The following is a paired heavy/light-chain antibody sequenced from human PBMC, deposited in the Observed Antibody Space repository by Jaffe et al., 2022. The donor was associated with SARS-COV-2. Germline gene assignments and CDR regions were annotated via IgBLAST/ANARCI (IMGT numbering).Heavy chain of an antibody. CDR3: ASYYYDSPEGGWFDP. J-gene: IGHJ5*02. CDR2: IYSGGRT. V-gene: IGHV3-53*04. D-gene: IGHD3-22*01. Sequence: EVQLVESGGGLVQPGGSLRLSCAASGFNVSSNYMSWVRQAPGKGLEWVSVIYSGGRTSYADSVKGRFTISRHTSKNTLYLQMNSLRAEDTAMYYCASYYYDSPEGGWFDPWGQGTLVTVSS. CDR1: GFNVSSNY.
Light chain of an antibody. CDR2: AAS. J-gene: IGKJ1*01. CDR3: QQWWT. CDR1: QGISSY. Sequence: DIQLTQSPSFLSASVGDRVTITCRASQGISSYLAWYQQKPEKAPKLLIYAASTLQSGVPSRFSGSGSGTEFTLTISSLQPEDFATYYCQQWWTFGQGTKVEIK. V-gene: IGKV1-9*01.